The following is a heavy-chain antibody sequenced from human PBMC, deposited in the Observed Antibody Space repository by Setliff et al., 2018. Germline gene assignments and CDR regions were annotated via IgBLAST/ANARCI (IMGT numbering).Heavy chain of an antibody. J-gene: IGHJ6*02. CDR2: IIPLLETA. CDR1: GDTFSTYA. D-gene: IGHD6-13*01. Sequence: VKVSCKASGDTFSTYALSWVRQAPGQGLEWMGGIIPLLETAKYAQKFQGRVTITADKSTSTGYMELTSLRVEDTAVYYCARGKLDVVAAGGKFCAMDVWGQGTAVTVSS. V-gene: IGHV1-69*06. CDR3: ARGKLDVVAAGGKFCAMDV.